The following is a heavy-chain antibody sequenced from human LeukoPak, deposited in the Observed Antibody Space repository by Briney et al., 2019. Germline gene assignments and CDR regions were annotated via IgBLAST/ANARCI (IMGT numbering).Heavy chain of an antibody. Sequence: GGSLRLSCAASGITFSNYWIHWVRQAPGEGLVWVSRINTDGTTTSYADSVKGRFTISRDSAKNTVYPQMNSLRAEDTAVYYCAKDRVRGYSYGAYYFDYWGQGTLVTVSS. V-gene: IGHV3-74*01. CDR3: AKDRVRGYSYGAYYFDY. J-gene: IGHJ4*02. CDR2: INTDGTTT. D-gene: IGHD5-18*01. CDR1: GITFSNYW.